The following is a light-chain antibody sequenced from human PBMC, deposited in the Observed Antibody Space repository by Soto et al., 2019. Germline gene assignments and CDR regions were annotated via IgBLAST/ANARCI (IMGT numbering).Light chain of an antibody. CDR3: QQYGSSPT. CDR2: GAS. CDR1: QSVSSN. J-gene: IGKJ4*01. V-gene: IGKV3-15*01. Sequence: EIVMTPSPATLSVSPGERATLSCRASQSVSSNLAWYQQKPGQAPRLLIYGASTRATGIPARFSGSGSGTDFTLTISRLEPEDFAVYYCQQYGSSPTFGGGTKVDIK.